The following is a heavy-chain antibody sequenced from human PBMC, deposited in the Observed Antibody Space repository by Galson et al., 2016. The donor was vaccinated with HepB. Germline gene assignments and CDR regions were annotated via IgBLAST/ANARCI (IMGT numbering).Heavy chain of an antibody. CDR3: ARHRSIAARGRIDP. Sequence: SETLSLTCTVSGGSISTYYWSWVRQPPGKGLEWIGHIEYTGSTNYNPSLGSRVTISVDTSKNQFSLKLSSVTAADTAVYYCARHRSIAARGRIDPWGQGTLVTVSS. CDR1: GGSISTYY. J-gene: IGHJ5*02. CDR2: IEYTGST. V-gene: IGHV4-59*12. D-gene: IGHD6-6*01.